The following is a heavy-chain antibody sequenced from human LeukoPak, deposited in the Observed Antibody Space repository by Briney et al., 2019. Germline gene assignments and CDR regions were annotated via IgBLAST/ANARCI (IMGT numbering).Heavy chain of an antibody. CDR2: INPNSGGT. Sequence: ASVKVSCKASGYTFTGYYKHWVRQAPGQGLEWMGWINPNSGGTNYAQKFQGRVTMTRDTSISTAYMELSRLRSDDTAVYYCARVVRLGELSHYMDVWGKGTTVTISS. CDR3: ARVVRLGELSHYMDV. CDR1: GYTFTGYY. J-gene: IGHJ6*03. V-gene: IGHV1-2*02. D-gene: IGHD3-16*02.